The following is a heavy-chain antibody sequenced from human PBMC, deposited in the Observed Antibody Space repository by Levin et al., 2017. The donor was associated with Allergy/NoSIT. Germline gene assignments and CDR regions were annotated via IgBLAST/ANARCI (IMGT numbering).Heavy chain of an antibody. CDR3: ARDPGIAAAGDIWFDP. CDR2: ILPIFGRA. Sequence: SVKVSCKASGGTFSTYAISWVRQAPGQGLEWMGGILPIFGRATYAQNFQGRVTITADKSTSTAYMELSSLRSEDTAVYYCARDPGIAAAGDIWFDPWGQGTLVTVSS. J-gene: IGHJ5*02. CDR1: GGTFSTYA. V-gene: IGHV1-69*06. D-gene: IGHD6-13*01.